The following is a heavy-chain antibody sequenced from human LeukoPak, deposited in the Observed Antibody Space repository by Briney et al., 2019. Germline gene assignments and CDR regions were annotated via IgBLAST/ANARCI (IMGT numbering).Heavy chain of an antibody. J-gene: IGHJ3*02. CDR3: ARGPSQSTRHPGAFDI. Sequence: KPSETLSLTCAVYGRSFSGYYWSWIRQPPGKGLEWIGEINHSGSTNYNPSLKSRVTISVDTSKNQFSLKLSSVTAADTAVYYCARGPSQSTRHPGAFDIWGQGTMVTVSS. CDR1: GRSFSGYY. V-gene: IGHV4-34*01. D-gene: IGHD2-2*01. CDR2: INHSGST.